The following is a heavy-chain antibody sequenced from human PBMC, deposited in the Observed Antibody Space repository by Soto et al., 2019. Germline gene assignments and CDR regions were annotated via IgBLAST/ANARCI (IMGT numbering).Heavy chain of an antibody. CDR1: GFTFDDYA. D-gene: IGHD2-2*01. CDR2: ISWNSGSI. Sequence: EVQLVESGGGLVQPGRSLRLSCAASGFTFDDYAMHWVRQAPGKGLEWVAGISWNSGSIGYADSVKGRFTISRDNAKNSLYLKMNSLRAEDTALYYCAKANIVLVPAAMDVWGQGTTVTVSS. CDR3: AKANIVLVPAAMDV. J-gene: IGHJ6*02. V-gene: IGHV3-9*01.